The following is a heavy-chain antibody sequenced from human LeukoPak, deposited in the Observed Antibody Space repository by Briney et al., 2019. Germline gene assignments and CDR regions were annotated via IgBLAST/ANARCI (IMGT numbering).Heavy chain of an antibody. CDR2: IGGGGTL. Sequence: GGSLRLSCAASGFTVSSYAMGWVRQAPGKGLEWVSAIGGGGTLYYADSVKGRFSISRDISKNALLLQMNSLRAEDTAVYYCARRRYDWGGDFANWGQGTLVTVSS. V-gene: IGHV3-23*01. CDR3: ARRRYDWGGDFAN. CDR1: GFTVSSYA. J-gene: IGHJ4*02. D-gene: IGHD3-16*01.